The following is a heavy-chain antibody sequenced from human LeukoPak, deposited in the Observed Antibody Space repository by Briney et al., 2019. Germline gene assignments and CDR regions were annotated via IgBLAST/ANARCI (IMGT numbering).Heavy chain of an antibody. V-gene: IGHV3-48*03. CDR3: AREEGGFDAFGI. D-gene: IGHD3-16*01. CDR2: ISSSGSTI. J-gene: IGHJ3*02. Sequence: GGSLRLSCAASGFXFSSYEINWVRQAPGKGLEWVSYISSSGSTIYYTDSVKGRFTISRDNAKNSLFLQMNSLRVEDTAVYYCAREEGGFDAFGIWGQGTMVTVSS. CDR1: GFXFSSYE.